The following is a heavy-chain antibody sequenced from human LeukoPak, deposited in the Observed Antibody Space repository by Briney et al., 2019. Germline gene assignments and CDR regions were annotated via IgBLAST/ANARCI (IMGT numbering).Heavy chain of an antibody. Sequence: SVKVSCKAAGGTFSSYAISWVRQAPGQGLEWMGGIIPIFGTANYAQKFQGRVTITADKSTSTAYMELSSLRSEDTAVYYCARGYSSGWQYLIYWGQGTLVTVSS. CDR3: ARGYSSGWQYLIY. J-gene: IGHJ4*02. CDR2: IIPIFGTA. CDR1: GGTFSSYA. V-gene: IGHV1-69*06. D-gene: IGHD6-19*01.